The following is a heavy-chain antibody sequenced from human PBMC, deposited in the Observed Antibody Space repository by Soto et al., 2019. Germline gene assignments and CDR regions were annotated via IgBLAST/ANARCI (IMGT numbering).Heavy chain of an antibody. Sequence: QVQLVQSGAEVKKPGASVKVSCKASGYTFTSYDINWVRQATGQGLEWMGWMNPNSGNTGYAQKFQGRVTMTRNTSITTDYMELSSPTSEEPAVYYCARERSSGWYVDYWGQGTLVTVSS. CDR3: ARERSSGWYVDY. V-gene: IGHV1-8*01. D-gene: IGHD6-19*01. CDR2: MNPNSGNT. CDR1: GYTFTSYD. J-gene: IGHJ4*02.